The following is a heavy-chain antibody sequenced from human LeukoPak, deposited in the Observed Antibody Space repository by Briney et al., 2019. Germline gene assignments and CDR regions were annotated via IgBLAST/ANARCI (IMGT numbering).Heavy chain of an antibody. V-gene: IGHV3-7*01. CDR1: GFTFSSYG. CDR3: ARAVRGVINYYYYYMDV. CDR2: IKQDGSEK. D-gene: IGHD3-10*01. J-gene: IGHJ6*03. Sequence: GGSLRLSCAASGFTFSSYGMHWVRQAPGKGLEWVANIKQDGSEKYYVDSVKGRFTISRDNAKNSLYLQMNSLRAEDTAVYYCARAVRGVINYYYYYMDVWGKGTTVTISS.